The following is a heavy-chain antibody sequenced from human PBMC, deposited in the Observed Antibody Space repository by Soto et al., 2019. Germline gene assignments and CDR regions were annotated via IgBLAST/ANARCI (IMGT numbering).Heavy chain of an antibody. V-gene: IGHV3-64D*08. CDR2: ISGNGGTT. CDR1: GFTFSSYA. D-gene: IGHD6-6*01. J-gene: IGHJ4*02. CDR3: VKDSSSSTFPPFRFDY. Sequence: GGSLRLSCSASGFTFSSYAMHWVRQAPGKGLEYVSAISGNGGTTYYADSVKGRFTISRDNSKNTLYLQMSSLRAEDTAVYYCVKDSSSSTFPPFRFDYWGQGALVTVSS.